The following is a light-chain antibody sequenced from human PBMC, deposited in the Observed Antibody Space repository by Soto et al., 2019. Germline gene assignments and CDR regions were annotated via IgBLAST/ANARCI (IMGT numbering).Light chain of an antibody. CDR3: QQSYTTPVT. CDR2: AAS. J-gene: IGKJ5*01. CDR1: RSISDY. V-gene: IGKV1-39*01. Sequence: DIQMTQSPSSLSASLGDRDTITCRASRSISDYLNWYQQQPGKAPHLLISAASNLQSGVPSRFSGSGSGTHFSLTISSLQPEDFPTYYCQQSYTTPVTFGQGTRLEIK.